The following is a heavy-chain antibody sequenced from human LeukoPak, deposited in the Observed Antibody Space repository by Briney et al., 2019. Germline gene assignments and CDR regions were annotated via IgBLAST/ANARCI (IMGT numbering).Heavy chain of an antibody. CDR2: INHSGST. CDR3: ARGANRYYYYGMDV. V-gene: IGHV4-34*01. CDR1: GGSFSGYY. Sequence: SETLSLTCAVYGGSFSGYYWSWIRQPPGKGLEWIGEINHSGSTNYNPSLKSRVTISVDTSKNQFSLKLSSVTAAGTAVYYCARGANRYYYYGMDVWGQGTTVTVSS. J-gene: IGHJ6*02. D-gene: IGHD3-16*02.